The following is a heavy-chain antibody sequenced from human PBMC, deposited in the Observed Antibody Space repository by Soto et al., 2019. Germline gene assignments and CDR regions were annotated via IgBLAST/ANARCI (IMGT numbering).Heavy chain of an antibody. Sequence: SLRLSCAASGFPFSSYGMHWVRQAPGKGLEWVAVISYDGSNKYYADSVKGRFTISRDNSKNTLYLQMNSLRAEDTAVYYCAKSRWVTSPPHLFYFDYWGQGTLVTVSS. CDR3: AKSRWVTSPPHLFYFDY. V-gene: IGHV3-30*18. CDR1: GFPFSSYG. D-gene: IGHD1-26*01. CDR2: ISYDGSNK. J-gene: IGHJ4*02.